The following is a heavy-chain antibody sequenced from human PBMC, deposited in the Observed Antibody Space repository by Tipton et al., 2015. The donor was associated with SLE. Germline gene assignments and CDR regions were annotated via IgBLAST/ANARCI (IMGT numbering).Heavy chain of an antibody. J-gene: IGHJ2*01. CDR1: GFILSTYS. Sequence: SLRLSCAASGFILSTYSMSWVRQAPGKGLEWVSTISGGAGSRTYYADSVKGRFTISRDNSKNTMSLQMNSLRAEDTAIYYCANALGLWGHGTLLTVSS. V-gene: IGHV3-23*01. CDR3: ANALGL. D-gene: IGHD7-27*01. CDR2: ISGGAGSRT.